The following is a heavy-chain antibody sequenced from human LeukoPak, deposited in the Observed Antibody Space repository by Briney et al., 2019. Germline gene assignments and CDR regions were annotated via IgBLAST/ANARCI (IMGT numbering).Heavy chain of an antibody. CDR1: GYTFTSYD. Sequence: ASVKVSCKASGYTFTSYDFNWVRQATGQRPEWMGWMSPNSGDTGYAQKFQDRVTMTRNTSISTAYMELSSLRSDDTAVYYCARGPPNWGYDYWGPGTLITVSS. V-gene: IGHV1-8*01. CDR2: MSPNSGDT. J-gene: IGHJ4*02. CDR3: ARGPPNWGYDY. D-gene: IGHD7-27*01.